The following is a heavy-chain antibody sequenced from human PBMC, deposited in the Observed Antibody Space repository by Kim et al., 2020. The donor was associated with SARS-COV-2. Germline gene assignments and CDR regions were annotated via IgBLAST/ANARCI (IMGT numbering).Heavy chain of an antibody. CDR3: AGGYYYDSSGYYDHWYFDL. CDR1: GGTFSSYA. V-gene: IGHV1-69*06. J-gene: IGHJ2*01. CDR2: IIPIFGTA. D-gene: IGHD3-22*01. Sequence: SVKVSCKASGGTFSSYAISWVRQAPGQGLEWMGGIIPIFGTANYAQKFQGRVTITADKSTSTAYMELSSLRSEDTAVYYCAGGYYYDSSGYYDHWYFDLWGRGTLVTVSS.